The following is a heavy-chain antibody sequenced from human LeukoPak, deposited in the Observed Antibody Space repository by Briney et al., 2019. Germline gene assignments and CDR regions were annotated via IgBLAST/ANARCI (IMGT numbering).Heavy chain of an antibody. Sequence: GASVKVSCKASGYTFTSYDINWVRQATGQGLEWMGWMNPNSGNTGYAQKFQGRVTMTRDTSISTAYMELSSLRSEDTAVYYCASRSMRGKRNWFDPWGQGTLVTVSS. CDR2: MNPNSGNT. V-gene: IGHV1-8*01. D-gene: IGHD2/OR15-2a*01. CDR1: GYTFTSYD. CDR3: ASRSMRGKRNWFDP. J-gene: IGHJ5*02.